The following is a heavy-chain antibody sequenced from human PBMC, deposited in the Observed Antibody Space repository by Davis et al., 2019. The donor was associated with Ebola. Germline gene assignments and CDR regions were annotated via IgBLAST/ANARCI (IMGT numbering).Heavy chain of an antibody. CDR1: GASISSANYF. CDR2: IYYTGST. V-gene: IGHV4-39*01. CDR3: ARHQSTSFDY. Sequence: SETLSPTCTPSGASISSANYFWAWIRQPPGKGLEWIGTIYYTGSTYYNPSLKSRVTISVDTSKNQFSLKLNSLTAADKAVYYCARHQSTSFDYWGQGTLVTVSS. J-gene: IGHJ4*02.